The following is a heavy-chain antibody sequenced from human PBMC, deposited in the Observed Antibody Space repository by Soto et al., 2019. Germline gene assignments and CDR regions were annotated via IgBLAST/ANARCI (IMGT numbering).Heavy chain of an antibody. CDR1: GYSFTSSG. CDR3: ARDSAVGESDV. D-gene: IGHD4-17*01. J-gene: IGHJ6*02. V-gene: IGHV1-18*01. Sequence: QVQLVQSGAEVKKPGASVKVSCKASGYSFTSSGISWVRQAPGQGLEWMGWIRAYNGNTNYAQKLQGRVTMTTNTSTSTDYMALTGLGSDDTAVAWCARDSAVGESDVWGQGTTVTVSS. CDR2: IRAYNGNT.